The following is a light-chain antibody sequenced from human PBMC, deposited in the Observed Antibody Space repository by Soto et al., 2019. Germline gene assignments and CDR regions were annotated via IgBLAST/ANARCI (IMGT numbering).Light chain of an antibody. Sequence: EIVMTQSPATLSVSPGERATLSCRASPSVSTNLAWYQHKPGQAPRLLIYGSSTRATDVPARFSGSGSETEFTHTISSLQSEDFAVYYCQQYNNWPGTFGQGTKLEIK. CDR2: GSS. CDR3: QQYNNWPGT. J-gene: IGKJ2*02. V-gene: IGKV3-15*01. CDR1: PSVSTN.